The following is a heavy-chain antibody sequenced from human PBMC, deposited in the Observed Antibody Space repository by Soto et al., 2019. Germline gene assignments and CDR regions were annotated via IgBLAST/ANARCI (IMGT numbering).Heavy chain of an antibody. CDR1: GDSIASHDYY. V-gene: IGHV4-31*03. J-gene: IGHJ6*02. CDR3: ARDRGGACLKWSGMDV. CDR2: IYHSGST. D-gene: IGHD2-8*01. Sequence: QVQLQESGPGLVKPSQTLSLTCIVSGDSIASHDYYWSWIRLLPGKGLEWIGQIYHSGSTTYNPSLKCRLNISVDTSKNQCTLRLTCVTAADTAVYYCARDRGGACLKWSGMDVWGQGTTVTVSS.